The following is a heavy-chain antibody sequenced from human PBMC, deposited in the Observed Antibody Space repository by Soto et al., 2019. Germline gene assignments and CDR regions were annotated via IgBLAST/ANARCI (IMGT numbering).Heavy chain of an antibody. Sequence: SETLSLTCTVSGGSISSGGYYWSWIRQHPGKGLEWIGYIYYSGSTYYNPSLKSRVTISVDTSKNQFSLKLSSVTAADTAVYYCASGGYFDWPDWFDPWGQGTLVTVSS. CDR2: IYYSGST. CDR1: GGSISSGGYY. J-gene: IGHJ5*02. D-gene: IGHD3-9*01. CDR3: ASGGYFDWPDWFDP. V-gene: IGHV4-31*03.